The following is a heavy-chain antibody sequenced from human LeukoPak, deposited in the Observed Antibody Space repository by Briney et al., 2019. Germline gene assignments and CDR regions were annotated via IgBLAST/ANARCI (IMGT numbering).Heavy chain of an antibody. D-gene: IGHD3-10*01. CDR1: GYTFTSYG. CDR3: ARALLWFGVYYFDY. V-gene: IGHV1-18*04. Sequence: ASVKVSCKASGYTFTSYGISWVRQAPGQGLEWMGWISAYNGNTNYAQKLQGRVTMTTDTSTSTAYMELRSLRSDDTAVYYCARALLWFGVYYFDYWGQGTLVTVSS. CDR2: ISAYNGNT. J-gene: IGHJ4*02.